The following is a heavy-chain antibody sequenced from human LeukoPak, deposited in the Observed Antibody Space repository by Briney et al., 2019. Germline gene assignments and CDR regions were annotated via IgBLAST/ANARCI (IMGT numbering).Heavy chain of an antibody. CDR3: AKDPYINSRSGGFDY. Sequence: AGGSLRLSCAASGVTFSSYAMYWVRQAPGKGLEWVSAISGSGGSTYYADSVKGRLTISRDNSKNTLYLQMNSLRAEDTAVYYCAKDPYINSRSGGFDYWGQGTLVTVSS. J-gene: IGHJ4*02. V-gene: IGHV3-23*01. CDR1: GVTFSSYA. D-gene: IGHD3-10*01. CDR2: ISGSGGST.